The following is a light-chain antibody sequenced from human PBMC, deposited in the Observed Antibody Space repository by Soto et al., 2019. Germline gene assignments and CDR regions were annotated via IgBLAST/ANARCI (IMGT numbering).Light chain of an antibody. CDR1: SSDVGSYNL. Sequence: QSVLTQPASVSGSPGQSITISCTGTSSDVGSYNLVSWYQQHPGKAPKVIIYEGGKRPSGVSNRFSGSKSGITASLTISGLQAEDEADYDCCSDAGYSTSAVCGGGTKLTVL. V-gene: IGLV2-23*01. J-gene: IGLJ2*01. CDR2: EGG. CDR3: CSDAGYSTSAV.